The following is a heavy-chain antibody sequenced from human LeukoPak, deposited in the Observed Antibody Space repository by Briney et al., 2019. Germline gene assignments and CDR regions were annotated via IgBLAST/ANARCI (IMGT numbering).Heavy chain of an antibody. Sequence: GESLKISCKGSGSSFTSYWIGWVRQLPGKGLEWMGIIYLGDSDTRYSPSFQGQVTISADKSISTAYLQWSSLKASDTAMYYCARFGDYGLLGTPRRYYYYGMDVWGQGTTVTVSS. CDR1: GSSFTSYW. CDR3: ARFGDYGLLGTPRRYYYYGMDV. V-gene: IGHV5-51*01. J-gene: IGHJ6*02. D-gene: IGHD4-17*01. CDR2: IYLGDSDT.